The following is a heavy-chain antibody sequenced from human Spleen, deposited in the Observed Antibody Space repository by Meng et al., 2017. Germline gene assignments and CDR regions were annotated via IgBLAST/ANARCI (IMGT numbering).Heavy chain of an antibody. CDR2: IRSKSDTYAT. CDR3: ARVGLLLSNAFDM. Sequence: GESLKISCAASGFYFGNAWMSWVRQAPGKGPEWVGRIRSKSDTYATAYAASVKGRFTISRDNAENSLYLQMNSLRAEDTAVYYCARVGLLLSNAFDMWGQGTMVTVSS. J-gene: IGHJ3*02. V-gene: IGHV3-73*01. CDR1: GFYFGNAW. D-gene: IGHD2-21*02.